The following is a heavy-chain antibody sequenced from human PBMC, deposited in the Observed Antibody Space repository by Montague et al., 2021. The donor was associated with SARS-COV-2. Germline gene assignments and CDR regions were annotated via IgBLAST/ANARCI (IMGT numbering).Heavy chain of an antibody. CDR3: AREGDYYDFWSGYYWAYWFDP. CDR2: IYTSGST. J-gene: IGHJ5*02. V-gene: IGHV4-61*02. Sequence: TLSLTCTVSGGSISSGSYYWNWIRQPAGKGLEWIGRIYTSGSTNYNPSLKSRVTISVDTSKNQFSLKLSSVTAADTAVYYCAREGDYYDFWSGYYWAYWFDPWGQGTLVTVSS. D-gene: IGHD3-3*01. CDR1: GGSISSGSYY.